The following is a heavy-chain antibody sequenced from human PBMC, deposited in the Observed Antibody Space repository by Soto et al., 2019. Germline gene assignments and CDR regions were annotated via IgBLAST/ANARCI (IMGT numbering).Heavy chain of an antibody. CDR2: IYSGGST. J-gene: IGHJ4*02. D-gene: IGHD3-16*01. V-gene: IGHV3-66*04. Sequence: GGSLRLSCAASGFTVSTKYMSWVRQAPGKGLEWVSVIYSGGSTFYADSVRGRFTISRDNSKNTVNLQMNSLRAEDTAVYYCARPPWAADYWGQGPLVTVSS. CDR3: ARPPWAADY. CDR1: GFTVSTKY.